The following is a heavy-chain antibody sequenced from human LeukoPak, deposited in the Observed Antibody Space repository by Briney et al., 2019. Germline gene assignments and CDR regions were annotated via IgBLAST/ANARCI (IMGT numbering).Heavy chain of an antibody. CDR2: IKQDGSEK. Sequence: GGSLRLSCAASGFTFSSYWMSWVRQAPGKGLEWVANIKQDGSEKYYVDSVKGRFTISRDNAKKSLYLQMNSLRAEDTAVYYCARDLNYYDSSGYYADYWGQGTLVTVSS. CDR3: ARDLNYYDSSGYYADY. D-gene: IGHD3-22*01. J-gene: IGHJ4*02. V-gene: IGHV3-7*03. CDR1: GFTFSSYW.